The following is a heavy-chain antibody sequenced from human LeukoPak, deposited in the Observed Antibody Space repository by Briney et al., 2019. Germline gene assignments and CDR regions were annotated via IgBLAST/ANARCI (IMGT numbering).Heavy chain of an antibody. V-gene: IGHV3-21*01. J-gene: IGHJ4*02. D-gene: IGHD6-19*01. CDR3: ARDRGSGWHTFDY. CDR1: GFTFSSYY. Sequence: AGGSLRLSCAASGFTFSSYYMSWVRQAPGKGLEWVSSISSSSTYMFYADSVRGRFTISRDNAKNSLYLQMNSLGAEDTAVYYCARDRGSGWHTFDYWGQGTLVTVSS. CDR2: ISSSSTYM.